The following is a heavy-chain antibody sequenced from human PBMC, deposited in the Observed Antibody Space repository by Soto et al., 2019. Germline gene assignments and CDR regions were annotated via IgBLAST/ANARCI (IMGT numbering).Heavy chain of an antibody. V-gene: IGHV4-4*02. CDR2: IYHSGST. Sequence: QVQLQESGPGLVKPSGTLSLTCAVSSGSISSSNWWSWVRQPPGKGLEWIGEIYHSGSTNYNPSLKSRVTISVDKSTNQFSLKLSSVTAADTAVYYCARTTRIFGVVMSYYMDVWGKGTTVTVSS. D-gene: IGHD3-3*01. CDR1: SGSISSSNW. CDR3: ARTTRIFGVVMSYYMDV. J-gene: IGHJ6*03.